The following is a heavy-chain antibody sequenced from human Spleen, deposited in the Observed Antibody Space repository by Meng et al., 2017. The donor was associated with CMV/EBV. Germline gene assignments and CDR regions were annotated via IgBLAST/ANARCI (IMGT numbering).Heavy chain of an antibody. J-gene: IGHJ4*02. CDR1: GGSISSRSSY. D-gene: IGHD3-3*01. Sequence: SGGSISSRSSYWGWIRQPPGKGLEWIGSMFYTGTTHYNPSLKSRVTISGDTSKNQFSLKLSSVTAADTAVYYCASVSDFWSGYQPAWGQGTLVTVSS. CDR2: MFYTGTT. CDR3: ASVSDFWSGYQPA. V-gene: IGHV4-39*01.